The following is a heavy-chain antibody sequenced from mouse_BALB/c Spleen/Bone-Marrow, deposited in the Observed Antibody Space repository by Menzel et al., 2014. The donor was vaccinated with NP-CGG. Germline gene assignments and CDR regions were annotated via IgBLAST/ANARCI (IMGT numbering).Heavy chain of an antibody. CDR3: ARDITTVVADY. Sequence: EVKLVESGGGLVQPGDSLRLSCATSGFTFTDYYMSWVRQPPGKALEWLGFIGDKANGYTTEYSASVKGRFTISRDNSQSILYLQMNTLRSEDSATYYCARDITTVVADYWGQGTTLTVSS. D-gene: IGHD1-1*01. J-gene: IGHJ2*01. V-gene: IGHV7-3*02. CDR2: IGDKANGYTT. CDR1: GFTFTDYY.